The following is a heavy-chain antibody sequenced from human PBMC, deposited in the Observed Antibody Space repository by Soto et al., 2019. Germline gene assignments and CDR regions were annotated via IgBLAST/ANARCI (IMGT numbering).Heavy chain of an antibody. CDR3: ASTRVLYYYYGMDV. J-gene: IGHJ6*02. CDR2: ISAYNGNT. CDR1: GYTFTSYG. V-gene: IGHV1-18*04. D-gene: IGHD6-6*01. Sequence: WASVKVSCKASGYTFTSYGISWVRQAPGQGLEWMGWISAYNGNTNYAQKLQGRVTMTTDTSTSTAYMELRSLRSDDTAVYYCASTRVLYYYYGMDVWGQGTTVTVSS.